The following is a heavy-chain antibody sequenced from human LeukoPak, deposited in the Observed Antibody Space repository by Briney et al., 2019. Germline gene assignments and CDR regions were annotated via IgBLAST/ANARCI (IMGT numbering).Heavy chain of an antibody. CDR2: ISAYNGNT. CDR3: ARIHEPGIAVAALDY. V-gene: IGHV1-18*01. D-gene: IGHD6-19*01. CDR1: GYTFTSYG. Sequence: ASVKVSCKASGYTFTSYGISWVRQAPGQGLEWMGWISAYNGNTNYAQKLQGRVTMTTDTSTSTAYMELRSLRSDDTAVYYCARIHEPGIAVAALDYRGQGTLVTVSS. J-gene: IGHJ4*02.